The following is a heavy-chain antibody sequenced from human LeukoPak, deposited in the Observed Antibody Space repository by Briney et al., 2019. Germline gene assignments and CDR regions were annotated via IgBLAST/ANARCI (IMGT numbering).Heavy chain of an antibody. J-gene: IGHJ4*02. CDR1: GYSISSGYY. CDR2: IYHSGST. CDR3: ARGDYYYGSGSYET. D-gene: IGHD3-10*01. Sequence: SETLSLTCTVSGYSISSGYYWGWIRQPPGKGLEWIGSIYHSGSTYYNPSLKSRVTISVDTSKNQFSLNLSSVTAADTAVYYCARGDYYYGSGSYETWGQGTLVTVSS. V-gene: IGHV4-38-2*02.